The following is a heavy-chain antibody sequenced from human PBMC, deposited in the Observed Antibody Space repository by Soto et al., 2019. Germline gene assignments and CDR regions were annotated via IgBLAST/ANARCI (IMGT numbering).Heavy chain of an antibody. CDR3: ASEGPKCYGDYSGNAFDI. CDR1: GYTFTSYY. V-gene: IGHV1-46*01. Sequence: ASVKVSCKASGYTFTSYYMHWVRQAPGQGLEWMGIINPSGGSTSYAQKFQGRVTMTRDTSTSTVYMELSSLRSEDTAVYYCASEGPKCYGDYSGNAFDIWGQGTMVTVS. CDR2: INPSGGST. J-gene: IGHJ3*02. D-gene: IGHD4-17*01.